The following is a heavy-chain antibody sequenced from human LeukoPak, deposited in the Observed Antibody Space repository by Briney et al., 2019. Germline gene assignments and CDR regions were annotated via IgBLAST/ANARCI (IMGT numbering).Heavy chain of an antibody. Sequence: PGGSLRLSCVVSGFTFSSYWMNWVRQAPGKGLEWVANIHEDGSDKYYVYSVKGRFTISRDNAKNSLYLQMNILRAEDTALYCYARTLRLGTSRAYDIWGRGTMVTVSS. J-gene: IGHJ3*02. V-gene: IGHV3-7*05. CDR1: GFTFSSYW. CDR3: ARTLRLGTSRAYDI. D-gene: IGHD1-14*01. CDR2: IHEDGSDK.